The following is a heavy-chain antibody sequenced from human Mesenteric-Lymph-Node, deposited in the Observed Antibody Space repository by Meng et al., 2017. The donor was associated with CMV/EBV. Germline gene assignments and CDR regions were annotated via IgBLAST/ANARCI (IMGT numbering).Heavy chain of an antibody. V-gene: IGHV1-8*02. CDR2: MNPNSGNT. CDR3: AREGCTSASCYGFWLDP. CDR1: GYTFTSYD. D-gene: IGHD2-2*01. Sequence: ASVKVSCKASGYTFTSYDINWVRQATGQGLEWMGWMNPNSGNTGYAQKFQGRVTMTRNTSISTAYMELSSLGSEDTAVYYCAREGCTSASCYGFWLDPWGQGTLVTVSS. J-gene: IGHJ5*02.